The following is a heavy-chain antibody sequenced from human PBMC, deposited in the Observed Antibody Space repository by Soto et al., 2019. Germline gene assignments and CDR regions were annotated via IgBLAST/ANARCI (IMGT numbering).Heavy chain of an antibody. J-gene: IGHJ4*02. CDR3: ARLGEFGSGFYHPDY. CDR2: IYYTGST. CDR1: AGSISNYY. V-gene: IGHV4-59*08. D-gene: IGHD3-16*01. Sequence: PSETLSLTCTVSAGSISNYYWTWIRQSPGKGLEWIGFIYYTGSTYYNPSLESRVTISVDTSKNQFSLKLSSVTAADTAVYYCARLGEFGSGFYHPDYWGQGTQVTVSS.